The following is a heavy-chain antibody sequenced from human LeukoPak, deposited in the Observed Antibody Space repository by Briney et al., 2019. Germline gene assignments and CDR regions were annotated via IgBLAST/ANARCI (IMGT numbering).Heavy chain of an antibody. CDR1: GFTFSDYY. CDR2: ISSSGSTI. V-gene: IGHV3-11*04. CDR3: ARDVPLTTDYYMDV. J-gene: IGHJ6*03. D-gene: IGHD4-11*01. Sequence: GGSLRLSCAASGFTFSDYYMSWIRQAPGKGLEWVSYISSSGSTIYYADSVKGRFTISRDNAKNSLYLQMNSLRAEDTAVYYCARDVPLTTDYYMDVWGKGSTVTVSS.